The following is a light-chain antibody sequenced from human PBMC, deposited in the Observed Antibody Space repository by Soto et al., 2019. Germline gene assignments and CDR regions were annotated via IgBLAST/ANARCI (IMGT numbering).Light chain of an antibody. CDR1: SSNIGNNY. J-gene: IGLJ2*01. Sequence: QSVLMQPPSVSAAPGQKVTISCSGSSSNIGNNYVSWYQQLPGTAPKLLIYDNNKRPSGIPDRFSGSKSGTSAALGITGLQTGDEADYYCGTWDSSLSGVVFGGGTKVTVL. V-gene: IGLV1-51*01. CDR3: GTWDSSLSGVV. CDR2: DNN.